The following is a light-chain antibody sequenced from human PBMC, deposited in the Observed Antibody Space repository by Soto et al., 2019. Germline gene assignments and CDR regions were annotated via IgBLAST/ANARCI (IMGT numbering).Light chain of an antibody. CDR3: QSYDNSLSGPVV. CDR2: GNT. Sequence: QSVLTQPPSVSGAPGQTVTISCTGSSSNIGAGYDVHWYQQLPGTAPRLLIYGNTNRPSGVPDRFSGSKSATSASLAITGLQTEDEADYYCQSYDNSLSGPVVLGGGTQLTVL. J-gene: IGLJ2*01. CDR1: SSNIGAGYD. V-gene: IGLV1-40*01.